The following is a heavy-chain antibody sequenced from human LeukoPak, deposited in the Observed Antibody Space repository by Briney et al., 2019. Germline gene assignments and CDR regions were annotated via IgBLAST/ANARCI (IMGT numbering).Heavy chain of an antibody. J-gene: IGHJ4*02. V-gene: IGHV1-2*02. CDR3: AKEANHCSSRHYDY. CDR1: GHTFNGYY. CDR2: INPNSGGT. Sequence: ASVKVSCKASGHTFNGYYKHWVRQAPGQGLEWMGWINPNSGGTNYAQKFQGRVTMTRDTSISTAYMELSRLRTEDTAVYYCAKEANHCSSRHYDYWGQGILVTVSS. D-gene: IGHD1-14*01.